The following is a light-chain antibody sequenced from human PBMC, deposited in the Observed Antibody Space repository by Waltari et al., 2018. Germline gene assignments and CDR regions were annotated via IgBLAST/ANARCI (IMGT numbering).Light chain of an antibody. Sequence: QSVLTQPPSVSAAPGQTVTISCPGSSSNIGARQAVNWYQHLPGTAPRFLSYGNTNRPSGVPDRFAGSKSGTTVFLAITGLQAEDEADYYCQSYDSSLSALFGGGTKVTVL. CDR1: SSNIGARQA. J-gene: IGLJ2*01. V-gene: IGLV1-40*01. CDR2: GNT. CDR3: QSYDSSLSAL.